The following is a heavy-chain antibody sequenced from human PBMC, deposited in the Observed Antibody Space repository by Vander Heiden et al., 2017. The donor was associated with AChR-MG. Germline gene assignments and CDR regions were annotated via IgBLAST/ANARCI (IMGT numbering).Heavy chain of an antibody. D-gene: IGHD3-10*01. V-gene: IGHV1-8*01. CDR3: ARGCSTMVRGVLDRSGT. CDR1: GHTFTSYD. Sequence: QVQLVQSGAEVKKPGASVKVSCTASGHTFTSYDVNWVRQATGQGLEWMGWMNPNSGNTGYAQKFQGRVTMTRNTSISTAYMELSSLRSEDTAVYYCARGCSTMVRGVLDRSGTWGQGTLVTVSS. J-gene: IGHJ5*02. CDR2: MNPNSGNT.